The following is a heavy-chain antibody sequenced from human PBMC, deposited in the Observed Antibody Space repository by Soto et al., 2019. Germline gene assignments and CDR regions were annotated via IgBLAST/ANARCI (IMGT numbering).Heavy chain of an antibody. CDR3: AHSKYSRSSFDY. CDR2: IYWDDDK. V-gene: IGHV2-5*02. J-gene: IGHJ4*02. D-gene: IGHD6-6*01. CDR1: GFSLSTSDVG. Sequence: SDPTLGNPTQTLTLTCTFSGFSLSTSDVGVGWIRQPPGKALEWLAIIYWDDDKRYSPSLKSRLTITKDTSKNQVVLTVTNMDPVDTATYYCAHSKYSRSSFDYWGQGTLVTVSS.